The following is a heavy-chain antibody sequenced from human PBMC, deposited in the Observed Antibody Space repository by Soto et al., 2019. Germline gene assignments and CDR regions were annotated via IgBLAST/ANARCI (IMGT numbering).Heavy chain of an antibody. Sequence: EVQLVESGGGLVKPGGSLRLSCAASGFTFSSYTMNWVRQAPGKGLEWVSSISRSSTYIYYADSVKGRFTISRDNAKNSLYLQMNSLRAEDTAVYYCASTWNDCRSMEYWGQGTLVTVSS. CDR2: ISRSSTYI. J-gene: IGHJ4*02. D-gene: IGHD1-1*01. V-gene: IGHV3-21*01. CDR3: ASTWNDCRSMEY. CDR1: GFTFSSYT.